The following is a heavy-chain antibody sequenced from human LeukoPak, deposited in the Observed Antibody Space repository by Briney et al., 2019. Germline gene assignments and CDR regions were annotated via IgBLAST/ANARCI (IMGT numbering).Heavy chain of an antibody. J-gene: IGHJ4*02. V-gene: IGHV3-30*02. D-gene: IGHD3-3*01. CDR2: IRYDGINE. CDR3: SKDRGVFGVAYSLDY. CDR1: GFRFSSYG. Sequence: AGGSRRLSCAASGFRFSSYGMHWVRQAPGKGLEWVAYIRYDGINEYYADSVKGRFTISRDLSKNTLFLQINSLRPEDTAVYYCSKDRGVFGVAYSLDYWGQGTLVTVSS.